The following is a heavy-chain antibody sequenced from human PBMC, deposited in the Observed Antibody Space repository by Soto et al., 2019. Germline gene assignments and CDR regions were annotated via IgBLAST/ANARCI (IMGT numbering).Heavy chain of an antibody. J-gene: IGHJ5*02. CDR2: IIPIFGTA. D-gene: IGHD3-3*01. V-gene: IGHV1-69*01. CDR1: GGTFSSYA. CDR3: AREYLRDYDFWSGPYNWFDP. Sequence: QVQLVQSGAEVKKPGSSVKVSCKASGGTFSSYAISWVRQAPGQGLEWMGGIIPIFGTANYAQKFQGRVTITADESTSTDYMELGSLRSEDTAVYYCAREYLRDYDFWSGPYNWFDPWGQGTLVTVSS.